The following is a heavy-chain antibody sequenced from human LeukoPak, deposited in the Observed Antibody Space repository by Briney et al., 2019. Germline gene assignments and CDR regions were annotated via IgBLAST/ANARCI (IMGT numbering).Heavy chain of an antibody. Sequence: PGESLKISCKGSGYSFTSYWISWVRQMPGKGLEWMGRIDPSDSYTNYSPSFQGHVTISADKSISTAYLQWSSLRASDTANYYCARRGPTVGDSDYYFDSWGQGTLVTVSS. CDR1: GYSFTSYW. J-gene: IGHJ4*02. CDR3: ARRGPTVGDSDYYFDS. V-gene: IGHV5-10-1*01. D-gene: IGHD2-21*01. CDR2: IDPSDSYT.